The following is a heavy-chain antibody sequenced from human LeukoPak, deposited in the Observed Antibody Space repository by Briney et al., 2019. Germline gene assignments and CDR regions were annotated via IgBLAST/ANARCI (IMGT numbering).Heavy chain of an antibody. CDR3: AREAREGHVFDI. D-gene: IGHD5-24*01. V-gene: IGHV4-61*08. Sequence: SETLSLTCTVSGGSISSGGYYWSWIRQPPGKGLEWIGYIHYSGSTNYNPSLKSRVTISVDTSKNQFSLKLSSVTAADTAVYYCAREAREGHVFDIWGQGTMVTVSS. CDR2: IHYSGST. CDR1: GGSISSGGYY. J-gene: IGHJ3*02.